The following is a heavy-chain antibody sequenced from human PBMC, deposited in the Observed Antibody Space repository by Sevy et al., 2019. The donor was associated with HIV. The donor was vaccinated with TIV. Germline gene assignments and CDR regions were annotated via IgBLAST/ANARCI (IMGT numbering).Heavy chain of an antibody. D-gene: IGHD4-17*01. Sequence: SETLSLTGAVYGESFRNYYWIWIRLSPGKGLESMGEIDHRGRSVYTPSLKSRVTKSVDTSNNQFSLNLASVTAADTAVYYCAGGPTPIRGEYGDYRGVGYYFDSWGQGTLVTVSS. CDR3: AGGPTPIRGEYGDYRGVGYYFDS. CDR1: GESFRNYY. J-gene: IGHJ4*02. V-gene: IGHV4-34*01. CDR2: IDHRGRS.